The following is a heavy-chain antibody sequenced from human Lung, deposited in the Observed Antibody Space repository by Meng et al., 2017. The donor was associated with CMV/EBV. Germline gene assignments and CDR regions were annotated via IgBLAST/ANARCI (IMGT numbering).Heavy chain of an antibody. J-gene: IGHJ5*02. CDR3: ARDIRP. Sequence: GESLKISCAASGFAFPVYWMSWVRQAPGKALEWVASTDLHGSGKYYVDSVKGRFTISRDNAKNALYLQMNSLRVEDTAVYYCARDIRPGGQGTLVTVSS. CDR2: TDLHGSGK. CDR1: GFAFPVYW. V-gene: IGHV3-7*01.